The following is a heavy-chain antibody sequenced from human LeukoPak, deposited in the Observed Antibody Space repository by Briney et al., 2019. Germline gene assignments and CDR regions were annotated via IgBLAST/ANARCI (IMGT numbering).Heavy chain of an antibody. CDR1: GGSISSYY. CDR2: IYYSGST. CDR3: ARIRYSSGWYYFGY. J-gene: IGHJ4*02. V-gene: IGHV4-59*01. D-gene: IGHD6-19*01. Sequence: SETLSLTCTVSGGSISSYYWSWIRQPPGKGLEWIGYIYYSGSTNYNPSLKSRVTISVDTSKNQFSLKLSSVTAADTAVYYCARIRYSSGWYYFGYWGQGTLVTVSS.